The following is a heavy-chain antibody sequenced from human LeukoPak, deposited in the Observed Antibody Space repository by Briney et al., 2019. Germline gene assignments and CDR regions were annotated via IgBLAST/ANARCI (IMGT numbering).Heavy chain of an antibody. V-gene: IGHV4-34*01. Sequence: PSATLSLTCAVYGGSFNGYYWSGIRQTPGEGPEWIGEINDSGVTNCNPSLESRVILSVDTSKNQFSLRLSSVTAADTAVYYCARRLVDSGASQVSDHWGQGTLVTVSS. CDR3: ARRLVDSGASQVSDH. CDR2: INDSGVT. CDR1: GGSFNGYY. J-gene: IGHJ4*02. D-gene: IGHD2-15*01.